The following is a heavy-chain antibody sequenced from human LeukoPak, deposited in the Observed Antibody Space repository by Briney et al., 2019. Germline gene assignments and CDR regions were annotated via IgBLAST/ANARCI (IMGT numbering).Heavy chain of an antibody. CDR1: GYTFTSYY. D-gene: IGHD2-2*01. CDR3: AREGLGYCSSTSCRQVGPYNWFDP. J-gene: IGHJ5*02. V-gene: IGHV1-46*01. Sequence: ASVKVSCKASGYTFTSYYMHWVRQAPGQGLEWMGIINPSGGSTSYAQKFQGRVTMTRDTSTSTVYMELSSLRSEDTAVYYCAREGLGYCSSTSCRQVGPYNWFDPWGQGTLVTVSS. CDR2: INPSGGST.